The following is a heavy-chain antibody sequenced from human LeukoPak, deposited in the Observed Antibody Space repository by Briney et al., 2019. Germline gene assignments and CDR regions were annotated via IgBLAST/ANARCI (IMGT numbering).Heavy chain of an antibody. Sequence: GGSLRLSCAASGFTFSSSAMSWVRRAPGKGLEWVSALSGSGGNTYYADSVKGRFTISRDNSKNTLYLQMNSLRAEDTAVYYCAKRSDYGDNWNYLDYWGQGTLVTVSS. CDR2: LSGSGGNT. D-gene: IGHD4-23*01. CDR3: AKRSDYGDNWNYLDY. J-gene: IGHJ4*02. V-gene: IGHV3-23*01. CDR1: GFTFSSSA.